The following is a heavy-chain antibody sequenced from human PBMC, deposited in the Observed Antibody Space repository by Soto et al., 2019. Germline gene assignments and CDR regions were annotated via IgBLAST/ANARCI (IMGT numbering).Heavy chain of an antibody. J-gene: IGHJ6*03. CDR2: ISGSGGST. Sequence: EVQLLESGGGLVQPGGSLRLSCAASGFTFSSYAMSWVRQAPGKGLEWVSAISGSGGSTYYADSVKGRFTISRDNSKNTMYMQMNSLRAEDTAVYYCAKAGDTGYYMDVWGKGTTVTVSS. V-gene: IGHV3-23*01. CDR1: GFTFSSYA. CDR3: AKAGDTGYYMDV.